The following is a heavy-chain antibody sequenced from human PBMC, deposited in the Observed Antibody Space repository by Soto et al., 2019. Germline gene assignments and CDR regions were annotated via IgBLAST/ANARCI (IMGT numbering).Heavy chain of an antibody. Sequence: PSETLSLTCTVSRRSISSGTNYWAWIRQPPGKGLEWIANIYYSGSTFYNPSLKSRVTISLDTSKNQFSLKLRSVTAADTAVYYWPRHEPGWYFASGGQGTLVTVPP. J-gene: IGHJ4*02. V-gene: IGHV4-39*01. CDR2: IYYSGST. CDR3: PRHEPGWYFAS. CDR1: RRSISSGTNY.